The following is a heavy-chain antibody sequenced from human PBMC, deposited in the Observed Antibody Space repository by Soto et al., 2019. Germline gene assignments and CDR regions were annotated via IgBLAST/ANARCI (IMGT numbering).Heavy chain of an antibody. CDR2: IYWDDDK. V-gene: IGHV2-5*02. CDR3: AHRRLLWFGESNWFDP. CDR1: GFSLSTSGVG. Sequence: QITLKESGPTLVKPTQTLTLTCTFSGFSLSTSGVGVGWIRQPPGKALEWLALIYWDDDKRYSPSLKSRLTITKDTSKHQVVLTMTNMDPVDTATYYGAHRRLLWFGESNWFDPWGQGTLVTVSS. J-gene: IGHJ5*02. D-gene: IGHD3-10*01.